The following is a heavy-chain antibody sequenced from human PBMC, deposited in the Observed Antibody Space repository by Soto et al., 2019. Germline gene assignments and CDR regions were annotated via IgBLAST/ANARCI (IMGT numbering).Heavy chain of an antibody. J-gene: IGHJ4*02. D-gene: IGHD1-26*01. CDR2: IIPIFGTA. CDR1: GGTFSSYA. Sequence: GASVKVSCKASGGTFSSYAISWVRQAPGQELEWMGGIIPIFGTANYAQKFQGRVTITADESTSTAYMELSSLSSEDTAVYYCARDAIAEGATYFDCLGRGPLVAVSS. V-gene: IGHV1-69*13. CDR3: ARDAIAEGATYFDC.